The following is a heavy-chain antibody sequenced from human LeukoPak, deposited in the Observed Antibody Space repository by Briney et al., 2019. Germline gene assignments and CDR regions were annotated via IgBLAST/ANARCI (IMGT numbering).Heavy chain of an antibody. V-gene: IGHV3-23*01. J-gene: IGHJ4*02. CDR1: GFTFGTYA. D-gene: IGHD5-12*01. CDR2: ISGSGGTT. Sequence: GGSLRLSCAASGFTFGTYAMSWVRQAPGKGLEWVSAISGSGGTTYYADSVKGRFTISRDNSKNTLYLQMNSLRADDTAVYYCAKTNSGYEILYYFDYWGQGTLVTVSS. CDR3: AKTNSGYEILYYFDY.